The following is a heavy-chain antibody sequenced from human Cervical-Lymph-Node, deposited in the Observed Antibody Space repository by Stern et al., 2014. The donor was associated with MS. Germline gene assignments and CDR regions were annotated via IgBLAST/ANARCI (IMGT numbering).Heavy chain of an antibody. Sequence: QLVQSGAEVKKPGASMTISCKTSGYNFIDHAIHWVRQAPGQRLEWMGWINGGRGTTKYSQKFQGRVSFTRDKAASAAYMDLSSLSPDDTAVYYCARQPDYSDFLDFWGQGTLVTVSS. D-gene: IGHD4-11*01. J-gene: IGHJ4*02. V-gene: IGHV1-3*01. CDR1: GYNFIDHA. CDR3: ARQPDYSDFLDF. CDR2: INGGRGTT.